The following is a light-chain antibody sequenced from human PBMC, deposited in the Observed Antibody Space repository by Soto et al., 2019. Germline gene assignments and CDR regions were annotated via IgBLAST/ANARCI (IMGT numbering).Light chain of an antibody. V-gene: IGLV1-40*01. CDR3: CSYAGSSNFYV. Sequence: QSVLTQPPSVSGAPGQRVTISCTGSSSNIGAGYDVHWYQQLPGTAPKLLIYGNSNRPSGVPDRFSGSKSGTSASLAITGLQAEDEADYYCCSYAGSSNFYVFGTGTKVTVL. J-gene: IGLJ1*01. CDR1: SSNIGAGYD. CDR2: GNS.